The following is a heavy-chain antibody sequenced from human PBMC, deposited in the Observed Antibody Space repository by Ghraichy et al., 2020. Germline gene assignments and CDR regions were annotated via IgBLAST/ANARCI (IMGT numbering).Heavy chain of an antibody. D-gene: IGHD3-22*01. CDR3: AHYDSSGYYEGDAFDI. CDR1: GYTLTELS. CDR2: FDPEDGET. V-gene: IGHV1-24*01. Sequence: ASVKVSCKVSGYTLTELSMHWVRQAPGKGLEWTGGFDPEDGETIYAQKFQGRVTMTEDTSTDTAYMELSSLRSEDTAVYYCAHYDSSGYYEGDAFDIWGQGTMVTVSS. J-gene: IGHJ3*02.